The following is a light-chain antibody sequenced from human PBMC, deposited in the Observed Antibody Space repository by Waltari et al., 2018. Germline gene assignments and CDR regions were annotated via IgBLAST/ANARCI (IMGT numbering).Light chain of an antibody. CDR1: QGIGNN. CDR2: RAS. V-gene: IGKV1-NL1*01. Sequence: DIQMTQSPSSLSASVGDTVTITCQASQGIGNNLNWYQQKPGKAPKLLIYRASSLQSGIPSRFSGSGSETDCTLTISSLQPEDFATYYCQQGYSYPLAFGGGTKVEIK. J-gene: IGKJ4*01. CDR3: QQGYSYPLA.